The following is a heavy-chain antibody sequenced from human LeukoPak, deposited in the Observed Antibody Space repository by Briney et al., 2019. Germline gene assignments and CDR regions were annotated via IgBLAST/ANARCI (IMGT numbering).Heavy chain of an antibody. CDR1: GGSFSGYY. Sequence: SETLSLTCAVYGGSFSGYYWSWIRQPPGKGLEWIGEINHSGSTNYNPSLKSRVTISVDTSKNQFSLKLSSVTAEDTAVYYCARAGWATVTKGSWFDPWGQGTLVTVSS. J-gene: IGHJ5*02. CDR3: ARAGWATVTKGSWFDP. CDR2: INHSGST. D-gene: IGHD4-17*01. V-gene: IGHV4-34*01.